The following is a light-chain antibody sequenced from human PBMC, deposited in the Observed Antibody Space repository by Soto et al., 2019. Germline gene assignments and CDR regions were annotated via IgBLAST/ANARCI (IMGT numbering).Light chain of an antibody. CDR2: GAS. Sequence: EIVLTQSPGTLSLTAGERATLSCTASQSVSSSYLAWYQQKPGQAPRLLIYGASSRATGIPDRFSGSGSGTDFTLTISRLEPEDFAVYYCQQYGSSPLTFGQGTKVEIK. CDR3: QQYGSSPLT. J-gene: IGKJ1*01. V-gene: IGKV3-20*01. CDR1: QSVSSSY.